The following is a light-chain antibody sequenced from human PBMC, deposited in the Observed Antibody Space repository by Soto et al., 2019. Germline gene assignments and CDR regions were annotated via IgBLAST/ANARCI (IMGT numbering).Light chain of an antibody. CDR1: QSINTY. Sequence: DIQMTQSPSSLSASVGDRVTIACRASQSINTYLIWFQQKPGKAPKLLIYAASSLHSGVPSRFSGSGSGTDFTLTISTLQPEDFATYYCQQSYTFPVTFGQGTRLEIK. CDR3: QQSYTFPVT. V-gene: IGKV1-39*01. J-gene: IGKJ5*01. CDR2: AAS.